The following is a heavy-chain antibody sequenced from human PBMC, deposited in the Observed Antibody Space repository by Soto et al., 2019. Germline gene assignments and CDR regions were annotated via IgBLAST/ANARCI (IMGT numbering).Heavy chain of an antibody. J-gene: IGHJ6*01. CDR1: AFTFRDYP. CDR3: VKEWSGNKCPCMDV. V-gene: IGHV3-23*01. CDR2: ISREGDRT. Sequence: EVHLLESGGGLAQPGGPLSFSGGTSAFTFRDYPLSWVRPVPGKGLGWAPTISREGDRTYSAGSVRGRFTISRDNSRNTVSLQMDSLRVEDTAIYYCVKEWSGNKCPCMDVWGQGNTVTVSS. D-gene: IGHD3-3*01.